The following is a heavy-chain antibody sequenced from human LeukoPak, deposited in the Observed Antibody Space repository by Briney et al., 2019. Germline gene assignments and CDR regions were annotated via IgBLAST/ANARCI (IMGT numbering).Heavy chain of an antibody. D-gene: IGHD1-26*01. CDR1: GFTFSDYD. Sequence: GGSLRLSCAASGFTFSDYDMSWIRQAPGKGLEWVSYVSSSDNIIYYADSVKGRFTISRDNAKNSLYLQMNSLRVEDTAVYYCARDPPVGATQDYWGQGTLVTVSS. CDR2: VSSSDNII. V-gene: IGHV3-11*01. J-gene: IGHJ4*02. CDR3: ARDPPVGATQDY.